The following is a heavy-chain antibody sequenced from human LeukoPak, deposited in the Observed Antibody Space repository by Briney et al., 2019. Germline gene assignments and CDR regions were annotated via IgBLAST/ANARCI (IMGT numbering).Heavy chain of an antibody. CDR3: ARAHDPYYYGSGSYYKVGALDI. V-gene: IGHV4-30-2*01. CDR1: GGSISSGGYS. CDR2: IYHSGST. Sequence: MPSETLSLTCAVSGGSISSGGYSWSWIRQPPGKGLEWIGYIYHSGSTYYNPSLKSRVTISVDRSKNQFSLKLSSVTAADTAVYYCARAHDPYYYGSGSYYKVGALDIWGQGTMVTVSS. D-gene: IGHD3-10*01. J-gene: IGHJ3*02.